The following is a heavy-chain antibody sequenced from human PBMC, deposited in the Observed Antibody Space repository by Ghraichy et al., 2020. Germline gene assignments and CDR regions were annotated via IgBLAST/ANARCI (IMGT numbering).Heavy chain of an antibody. CDR2: IIPIFGTA. D-gene: IGHD4-17*01. CDR3: ARDPATVTTSKDYYYGMDV. V-gene: IGHV1-69*13. J-gene: IGHJ6*02. Sequence: SVKVSCKASGGTFSSYAISWVRQAPGQGLEWMGGIIPIFGTANYAQKFQGRVTITADESTSTAYMELSSLRSEDTAVYYCARDPATVTTSKDYYYGMDVWGQGTTVTVSS. CDR1: GGTFSSYA.